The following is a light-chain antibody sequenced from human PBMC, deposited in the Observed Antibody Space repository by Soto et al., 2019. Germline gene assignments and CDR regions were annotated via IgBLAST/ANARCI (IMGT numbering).Light chain of an antibody. CDR2: DVS. V-gene: IGLV2-14*01. J-gene: IGLJ3*02. Sequence: QSALTQPASVSGSPGKSITISCTGTSSDVGGYNYVSWYQQHTGKAPKLMIYDVSNRPSGFSNRFSGSKSDNTASLTISGLQAEDEADYYCSSYTSSSTRVFGGGTQLTVL. CDR1: SSDVGGYNY. CDR3: SSYTSSSTRV.